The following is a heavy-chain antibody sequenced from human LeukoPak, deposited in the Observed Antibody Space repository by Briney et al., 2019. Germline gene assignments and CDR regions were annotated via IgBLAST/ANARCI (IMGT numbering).Heavy chain of an antibody. CDR3: ARDGYFDF. CDR2: VSGYNGNT. CDR1: GYTFSTYG. J-gene: IGHJ4*02. Sequence: ASVKVSCKASGYTFSTYGIAWVRQAPGQGLEWMGWVSGYNGNTNYAQKFQGRVTMTTDTTTTTAYMELRSLRSDDTAVYYCARDGYFDFWGQGTLVTVSS. V-gene: IGHV1-18*01.